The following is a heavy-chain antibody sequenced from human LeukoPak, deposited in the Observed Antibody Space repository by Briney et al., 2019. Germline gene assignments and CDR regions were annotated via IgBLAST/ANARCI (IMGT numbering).Heavy chain of an antibody. J-gene: IGHJ4*02. CDR2: ISYGGSTK. D-gene: IGHD5-18*01. V-gene: IGHV3-30*04. Sequence: GRSLRLSCAASGFTFSSYAIHWVRQAPGKGLEWVAVISYGGSTKYNADSVKGRFTISRDNAKNSLSLQMNSLRAEDTAVYYCARGGGYSYGSFDYWGQGTLVTVSS. CDR1: GFTFSSYA. CDR3: ARGGGYSYGSFDY.